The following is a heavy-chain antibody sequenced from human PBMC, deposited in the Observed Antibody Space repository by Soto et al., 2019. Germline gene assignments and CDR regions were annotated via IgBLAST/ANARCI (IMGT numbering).Heavy chain of an antibody. CDR1: GYSFTSYW. V-gene: IGHV5-51*01. D-gene: IGHD6-13*01. CDR2: IYPGDSDT. J-gene: IGHJ6*02. Sequence: GESLKISCKGSGYSFTSYWIGWVRQMPGKGLEWMGIIYPGDSDTRYSPSFQGQVTISADKSVSTAYLQWSSLKASDTAMYYCARPAAAGKYYYAVDVWGQGTTVTVSS. CDR3: ARPAAAGKYYYAVDV.